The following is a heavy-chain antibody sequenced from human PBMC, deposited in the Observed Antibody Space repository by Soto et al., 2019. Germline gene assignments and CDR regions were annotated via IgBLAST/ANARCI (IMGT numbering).Heavy chain of an antibody. CDR2: INHSGST. CDR1: GGSFSGYY. CDR3: ARKGYYYYMVV. Sequence: SETLSLTCAVYGGSFSGYYWSWIRQPPGKGLEWIGEINHSGSTNYNPSLKSRVTISVDTSKNQFSLKLSSVTAADTAVYYCARKGYYYYMVVRRKGTTVSVSS. V-gene: IGHV4-34*01. J-gene: IGHJ6*03.